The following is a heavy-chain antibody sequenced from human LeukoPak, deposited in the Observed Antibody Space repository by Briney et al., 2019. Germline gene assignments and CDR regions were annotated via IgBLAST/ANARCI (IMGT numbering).Heavy chain of an antibody. CDR3: AREIREYYYDSSGYPRRLDYMDV. Sequence: SETLSLTCTVSGGSISSGSYYWSWIRQPAGKGLEWIGRIYTSGSTNYNPSLKSRVTISVDTSKNQFSLKLSSVTAADTAVYYCAREIREYYYDSSGYPRRLDYMDVWGKGTTVTISS. CDR2: IYTSGST. CDR1: GGSISSGSYY. V-gene: IGHV4-61*02. J-gene: IGHJ6*03. D-gene: IGHD3-22*01.